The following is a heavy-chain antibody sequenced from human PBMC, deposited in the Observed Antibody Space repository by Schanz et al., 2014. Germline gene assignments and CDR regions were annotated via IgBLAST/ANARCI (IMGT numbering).Heavy chain of an antibody. V-gene: IGHV3-NL1*01. CDR3: XXXGGRDGYNLAFDV. Sequence: QVQLVESGGGVVQPGRSLRLSCAASGFTVRSYAMHWVRQAPGKGLEWVSSIYINSGSTNYADSVKGRFSISRDNSKXXXXXXXXXXXXXXXXXXXXXXXGGRDGYNLAFDVWGQGTLVTVSS. D-gene: IGHD5-12*01. J-gene: IGHJ4*02. CDR2: IYINSGST. CDR1: GFTVRSYA.